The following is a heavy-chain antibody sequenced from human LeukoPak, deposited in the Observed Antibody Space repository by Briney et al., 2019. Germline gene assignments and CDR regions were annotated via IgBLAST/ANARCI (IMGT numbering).Heavy chain of an antibody. D-gene: IGHD3-9*01. Sequence: VASVKVSCKASGGTFSSYAISWVRQAPGQGLEWMGGIIPIFGTANYAQKFQGRVTITADKSTSTAYMELSSLRSEDTAVYYCANAYYDILTGYRPQYFQHWGQGTLVTVSS. V-gene: IGHV1-69*06. CDR1: GGTFSSYA. J-gene: IGHJ1*01. CDR3: ANAYYDILTGYRPQYFQH. CDR2: IIPIFGTA.